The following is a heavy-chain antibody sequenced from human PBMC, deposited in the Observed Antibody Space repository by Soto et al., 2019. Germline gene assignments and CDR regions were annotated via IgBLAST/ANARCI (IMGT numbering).Heavy chain of an antibody. Sequence: PSETLSLTCAVSGYSISSGYYWGWIRQPPGKGLEWIGSIYHSGSTYYNPSLKSRVTISIDTSKNQFSLKLSSVTAADTAVYYCARAKTTLVTPHFEYRGQGTLVSVSS. V-gene: IGHV4-38-2*01. J-gene: IGHJ4*02. CDR1: GYSISSGYY. CDR3: ARAKTTLVTPHFEY. CDR2: IYHSGST. D-gene: IGHD4-17*01.